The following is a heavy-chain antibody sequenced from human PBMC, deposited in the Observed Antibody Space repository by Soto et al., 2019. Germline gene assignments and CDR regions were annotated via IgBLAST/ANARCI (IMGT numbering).Heavy chain of an antibody. CDR3: AKCTVGTVLSSGWCNWFDP. D-gene: IGHD6-19*01. CDR1: GSSFSSTD. V-gene: IGHV3-23*01. CDR2: ITGSGATT. J-gene: IGHJ5*02. Sequence: GGSLRLSCVASGSSFSSTDMSWVRQAPGKGLEWVSVITGSGATTIYADSVGGRFTTSRDNSKNTLHLQMNSLRAEDTADYYCAKCTVGTVLSSGWCNWFDPWGQGTLVTVSS.